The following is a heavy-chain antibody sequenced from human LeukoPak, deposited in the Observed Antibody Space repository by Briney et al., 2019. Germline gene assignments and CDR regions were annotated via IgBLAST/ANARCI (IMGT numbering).Heavy chain of an antibody. V-gene: IGHV3-21*01. D-gene: IGHD3-22*01. CDR2: ISSSSYI. CDR1: GFTFSSYS. CDR3: ARDYDSSGYSNFFDY. Sequence: PGKSLRLSCAASGFTFSSYSMNWVRQAPGKGLEWVSSISSSSYIYYADSVKGRFTISRDNAKNSLYLQMNSLRAEDTAVYYCARDYDSSGYSNFFDYWGQGTLVTVSS. J-gene: IGHJ4*02.